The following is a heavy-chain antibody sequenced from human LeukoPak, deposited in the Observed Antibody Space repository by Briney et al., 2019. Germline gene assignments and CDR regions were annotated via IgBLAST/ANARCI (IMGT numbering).Heavy chain of an antibody. J-gene: IGHJ3*02. Sequence: PGGSLKLSCAASGFALSGSGVHWVRQASGKGLEWVGRIRSRGINYATAYVESVKGRFSISRDDSKNTAYLEMNSLKTEDTAVYYCTRLRETPSVVQAFDIWGQGTVVTVSS. D-gene: IGHD3-10*02. V-gene: IGHV3-73*01. CDR1: GFALSGSG. CDR2: IRSRGINYAT. CDR3: TRLRETPSVVQAFDI.